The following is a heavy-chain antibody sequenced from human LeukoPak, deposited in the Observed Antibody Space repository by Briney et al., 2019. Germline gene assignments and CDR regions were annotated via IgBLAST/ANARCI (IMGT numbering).Heavy chain of an antibody. CDR1: GGSISSSSYY. V-gene: IGHV4-39*07. J-gene: IGHJ4*02. D-gene: IGHD3-10*01. CDR2: MHFSGST. Sequence: SETLSLTCTVSGGSISSSSYYWGWIRQPPGKGLDWIGNMHFSGSTNYNPSLKSRVTISVDTSRNQFSLDLTSVTAADTAVYYCATQQWIGTFHYWGQGALVTVSS. CDR3: ATQQWIGTFHY.